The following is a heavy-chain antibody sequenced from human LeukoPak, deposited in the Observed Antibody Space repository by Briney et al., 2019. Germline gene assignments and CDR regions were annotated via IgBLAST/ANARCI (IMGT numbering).Heavy chain of an antibody. D-gene: IGHD3-3*01. CDR2: ISANGDRT. CDR3: AKSLGTYDFWSGPKDYYMDV. CDR1: GFSFSSYA. J-gene: IGHJ6*03. Sequence: GGSLRLSCAASGFSFSSYAMSWVRQAPGKGLEWVSGISANGDRTYYADSVKGRFTISRDNSKNTLYLQMNSLRAENTAVYYCAKSLGTYDFWSGPKDYYMDVWGKGTTVTVSS. V-gene: IGHV3-23*01.